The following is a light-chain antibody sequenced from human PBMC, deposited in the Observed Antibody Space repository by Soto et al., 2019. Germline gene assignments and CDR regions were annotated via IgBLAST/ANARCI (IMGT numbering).Light chain of an antibody. V-gene: IGLV2-8*01. CDR2: EVS. J-gene: IGLJ1*01. CDR1: SSDVGGYSY. Sequence: QSALTQPPSASGSPGQSVTISCTGASSDVGGYSYVSWYQQHPGKAPKLMIYEVSKRPSGVPDRFSGSKSGNTASLTVSGLQAEDEADYYCTSFSSSTSLYVFGTGTKVTVL. CDR3: TSFSSSTSLYV.